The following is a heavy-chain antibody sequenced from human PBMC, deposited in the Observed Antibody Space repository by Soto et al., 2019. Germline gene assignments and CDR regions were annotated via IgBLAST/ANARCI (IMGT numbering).Heavy chain of an antibody. V-gene: IGHV1-3*01. D-gene: IGHD7-27*01. CDR3: ARDTGDGTFDF. CDR2: INAGYGNT. Sequence: ASVKVSCKASGYTFCSYAMHWVRQAPGQRLEWMGWINAGYGNTKSSQKFQDRVTISRDTSASTAYMELTSLRSEDTAVYYCARDTGDGTFDFSGQGTLVTVSS. CDR1: GYTFCSYA. J-gene: IGHJ4*02.